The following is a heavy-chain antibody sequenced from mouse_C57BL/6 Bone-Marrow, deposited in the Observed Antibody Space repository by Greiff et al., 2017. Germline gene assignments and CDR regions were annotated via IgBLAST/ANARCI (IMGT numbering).Heavy chain of an antibody. CDR2: IYPGDGDT. CDR1: GFAFSSSW. Sequence: VQLQQSGPELVKPGASVKFSCKASGFAFSSSWMNWVKQRPGKGLEWIGRIYPGDGDTNYNGKFKGKATLTADKSSRTAYMQLSSLTSGDSAVYFCAMYGNYEDAMDYWGQGTSVTVSS. CDR3: AMYGNYEDAMDY. J-gene: IGHJ4*01. V-gene: IGHV1-82*01. D-gene: IGHD2-10*02.